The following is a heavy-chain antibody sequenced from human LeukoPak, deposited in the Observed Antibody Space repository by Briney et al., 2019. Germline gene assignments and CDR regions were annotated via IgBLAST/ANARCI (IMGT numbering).Heavy chain of an antibody. CDR3: ARDGGDDSSGYPVY. CDR1: GFTFSSYW. V-gene: IGHV3-7*01. D-gene: IGHD3-22*01. J-gene: IGHJ4*02. Sequence: AGGSLRLSCAASGFTFSSYWMSWVRQAPGKGLEWVANIKQDGSEKYYVDSVKGRFAISRDNAKNSLYLQMNSLRAEDTAVYYCARDGGDDSSGYPVYWGQGTLVTVSS. CDR2: IKQDGSEK.